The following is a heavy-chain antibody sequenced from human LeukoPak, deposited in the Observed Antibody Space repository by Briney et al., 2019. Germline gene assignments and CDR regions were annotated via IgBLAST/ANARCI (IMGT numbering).Heavy chain of an antibody. V-gene: IGHV3-23*01. Sequence: GGSLRLSCAASGFTFSSYAMSWVRQAPGKGLEWVSAISGSGGSTYYADSVKGRFTISRDNAKNSLYLQMNSLRAEDTAVYYCARVSGKGIYDAFDIWGQGTMVTVSS. CDR1: GFTFSSYA. CDR2: ISGSGGST. CDR3: ARVSGKGIYDAFDI. J-gene: IGHJ3*02. D-gene: IGHD3-10*01.